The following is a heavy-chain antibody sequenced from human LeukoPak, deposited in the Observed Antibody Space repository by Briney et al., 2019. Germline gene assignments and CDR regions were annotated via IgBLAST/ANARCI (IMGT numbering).Heavy chain of an antibody. Sequence: GGSLRLSCAASGFTFSSYGMHWVRQAPGKGLEWVAFIRYDGSNKYYADSVKGRFTISRDSSKNTLYLQMNSLRAEDTAVYYCAKDRGGYSYGNQFDYWGQGTLVTVSS. D-gene: IGHD5-18*01. CDR2: IRYDGSNK. J-gene: IGHJ4*02. CDR1: GFTFSSYG. V-gene: IGHV3-30*02. CDR3: AKDRGGYSYGNQFDY.